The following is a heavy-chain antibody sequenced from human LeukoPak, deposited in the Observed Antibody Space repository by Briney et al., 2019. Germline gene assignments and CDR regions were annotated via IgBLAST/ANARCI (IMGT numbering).Heavy chain of an antibody. V-gene: IGHV4-39*07. CDR1: GGSISRRTNW. CDR2: IYYSGST. Sequence: PSETLSLTCAVSGGSISRRTNWWSWVRQPPGKGLEWIGSIYYSGSTYYNPSLKSRVTISVDTSKNQFSLKLSSVTAADTAVYYCARDRGYSYGSNWFDPWGREPWSPSPQ. J-gene: IGHJ5*02. D-gene: IGHD5-18*01. CDR3: ARDRGYSYGSNWFDP.